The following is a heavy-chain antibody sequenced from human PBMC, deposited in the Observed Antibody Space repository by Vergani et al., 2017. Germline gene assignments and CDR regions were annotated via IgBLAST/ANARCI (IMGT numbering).Heavy chain of an antibody. J-gene: IGHJ4*02. CDR3: AKDRVVSYYYDSSGYYSPDY. V-gene: IGHV3-23*01. Sequence: EVQLLESGGGLVQPGGSLRLSCAASGFTFSSYAMNWVRQAPGKGLEWVSAISGSGGSTYYADSVKGRFTISRDNSKNTLYLQMNSLRAEDTAVYYCAKDRVVSYYYDSSGYYSPDYWGQGTLVTVSS. CDR2: ISGSGGST. D-gene: IGHD3-22*01. CDR1: GFTFSSYA.